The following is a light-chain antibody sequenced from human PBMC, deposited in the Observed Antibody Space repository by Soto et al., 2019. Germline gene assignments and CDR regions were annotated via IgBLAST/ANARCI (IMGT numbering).Light chain of an antibody. CDR1: QRISSY. CDR2: AVS. Sequence: DIQMTQSPSSLSASVGDRVTITCRASQRISSYLNWYQQKPGKAPKILIYAVSNVQSGVPSRFSGSGSGTDFTLTISSLQPEDFATYYCQQSYRAPRKFGQGTKVEIK. CDR3: QQSYRAPRK. V-gene: IGKV1-39*01. J-gene: IGKJ1*01.